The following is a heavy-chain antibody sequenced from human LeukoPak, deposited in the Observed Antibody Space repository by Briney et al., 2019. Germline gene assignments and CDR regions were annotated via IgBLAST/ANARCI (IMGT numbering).Heavy chain of an antibody. D-gene: IGHD2-15*01. CDR3: ARVYCSGGSCYRHNWFDP. Sequence: SETLSLTCTVSGGSISSSSYYWGWIRQPPGKGLEWIGSIYYSGSTYYNPSLKSRVTTSVDTSKNQFSLKLSSVTAADTAVYYCARVYCSGGSCYRHNWFDPWGQGTLVTVSS. CDR2: IYYSGST. J-gene: IGHJ5*02. V-gene: IGHV4-39*07. CDR1: GGSISSSSYY.